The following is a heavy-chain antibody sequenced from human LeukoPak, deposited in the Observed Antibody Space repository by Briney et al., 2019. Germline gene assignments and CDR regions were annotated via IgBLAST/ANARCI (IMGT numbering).Heavy chain of an antibody. J-gene: IGHJ4*02. CDR2: IKQDGSEK. CDR1: GFTFSSYW. Sequence: PGGSPRLSCAASGFTFSSYWMSWVRQAPGKGLECVANIKQDGSEKYYVDSVKGRFTISRDNAKNSLYLQMNSLRAEDTAVFYCARAYYYDSSGSPRGFHWGQGTLVTVSS. D-gene: IGHD3-22*01. V-gene: IGHV3-7*01. CDR3: ARAYYYDSSGSPRGFH.